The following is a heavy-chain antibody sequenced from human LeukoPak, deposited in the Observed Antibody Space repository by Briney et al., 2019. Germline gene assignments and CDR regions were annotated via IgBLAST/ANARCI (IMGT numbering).Heavy chain of an antibody. CDR1: GGSISSSSYY. Sequence: SETLSLTCTVSGGSISSSSYYWGWIRQPPGKGLEWIGEIYHSGSTNYNPSLKSRVTISVDKSKNQFSLKLSSVTAADTAVYYCARDELWGQGTLVTVSS. CDR3: ARDEL. V-gene: IGHV4-39*07. D-gene: IGHD1-26*01. J-gene: IGHJ4*02. CDR2: IYHSGST.